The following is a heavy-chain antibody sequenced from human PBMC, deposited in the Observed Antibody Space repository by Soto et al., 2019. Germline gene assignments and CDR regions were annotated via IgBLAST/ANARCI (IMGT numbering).Heavy chain of an antibody. D-gene: IGHD3-10*01. CDR3: ARDHDYYGSGSFDY. CDR2: IWYDGSNK. Sequence: GGSLRLSCAASGFTFSSYGMHWVRQAPGKGLEWVAVIWYDGSNKYYADSVKGRFTISRDNSKNTLYLQMNSLRAEDTAVYYCARDHDYYGSGSFDYWGQGTLVTVSS. J-gene: IGHJ4*02. V-gene: IGHV3-33*01. CDR1: GFTFSSYG.